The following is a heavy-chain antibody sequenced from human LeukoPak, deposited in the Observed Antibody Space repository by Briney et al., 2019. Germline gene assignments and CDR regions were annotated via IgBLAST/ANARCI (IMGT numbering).Heavy chain of an antibody. CDR3: AKGHYYGSGSLDY. V-gene: IGHV3-23*01. CDR2: IGGRDGST. Sequence: PGGSLRLSCAASGFTFSSYGMSWVRQAPGKGLEWVSAIGGRDGSTYYADSVKGRFTISRDNSKNTLYVQMNSLRAEDTAVHYCAKGHYYGSGSLDYWGQGTLVTVPS. J-gene: IGHJ4*02. D-gene: IGHD3-10*01. CDR1: GFTFSSYG.